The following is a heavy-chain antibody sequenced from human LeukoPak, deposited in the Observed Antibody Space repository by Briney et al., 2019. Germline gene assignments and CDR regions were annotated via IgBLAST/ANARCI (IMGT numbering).Heavy chain of an antibody. V-gene: IGHV3-23*05. CDR2: VNNKGNNK. D-gene: IGHD1-26*01. CDR1: GFTFSRYA. CDR3: AKDVRGGPIPGAGSVDF. Sequence: GGSLRLSCAATGFTFSRYAMSWVRQAPGKGLEWVSAVNNKGNNKYYADSVKGRFTISRDNSKNTLYLQMDSLRAEDTAVYYCAKDVRGGPIPGAGSVDFWGQGTLVTVSS. J-gene: IGHJ4*02.